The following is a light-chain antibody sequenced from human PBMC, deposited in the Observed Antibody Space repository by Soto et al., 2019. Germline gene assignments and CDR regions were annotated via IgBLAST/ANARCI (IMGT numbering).Light chain of an antibody. Sequence: DIQMTQSPSSLSASVGDRVTITCRASQGIANHLAWYQQKPGKAPNLLIYAASTLQSGVLSRFSGSGFGTDFTLTISSLQPEDVATYYCHKYKSAPYTFGPGTKVDI. V-gene: IGKV1-27*01. J-gene: IGKJ3*01. CDR2: AAS. CDR3: HKYKSAPYT. CDR1: QGIANH.